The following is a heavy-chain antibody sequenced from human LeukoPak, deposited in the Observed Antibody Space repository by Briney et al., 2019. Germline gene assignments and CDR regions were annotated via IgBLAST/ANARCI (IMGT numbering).Heavy chain of an antibody. CDR2: ISGSGGST. Sequence: GGSLRLSCAASGFTLSSYAMSWVRQAPGKGLEWVSAISGSGGSTYYADSVKGRFTISRDNSKNTLYLQMNSLRAEDTAVYYCAKGSKDSGWFAEYFQHWGQGTLVTVSS. J-gene: IGHJ1*01. D-gene: IGHD6-19*01. V-gene: IGHV3-23*01. CDR1: GFTLSSYA. CDR3: AKGSKDSGWFAEYFQH.